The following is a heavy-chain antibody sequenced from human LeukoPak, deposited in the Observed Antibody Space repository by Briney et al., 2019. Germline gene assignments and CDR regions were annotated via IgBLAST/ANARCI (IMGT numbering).Heavy chain of an antibody. V-gene: IGHV3-43*01. CDR2: IDWDGGIT. Sequence: GGSLRLSCAASGFNFEDFTMHWVRQVPGKGLEWVSLIDWDGGITYYADSVKGRFTISRDNSKNSLYLHLNSLTPEDTALYYCAKDLGSYYSNSYFRGFDSWGQGTLVTVSS. CDR3: AKDLGSYYSNSYFRGFDS. J-gene: IGHJ4*02. D-gene: IGHD5-18*01. CDR1: GFNFEDFT.